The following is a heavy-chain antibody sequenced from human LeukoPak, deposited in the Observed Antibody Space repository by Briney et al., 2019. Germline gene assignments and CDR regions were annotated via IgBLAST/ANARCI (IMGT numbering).Heavy chain of an antibody. CDR3: AKVYSYGSGGYYNGAFDI. D-gene: IGHD3-10*01. V-gene: IGHV3-23*01. CDR1: GFTFSSYA. J-gene: IGHJ3*02. CDR2: ISGSGGST. Sequence: PGGSLRLSCAASGFTFSSYAMSWLRQAPGKGLEWVSAISGSGGSTYYADSVKGRFTASRDNSKNTLYLQMNSLRAEDTAVYYCAKVYSYGSGGYYNGAFDIWGQGTMVTVSS.